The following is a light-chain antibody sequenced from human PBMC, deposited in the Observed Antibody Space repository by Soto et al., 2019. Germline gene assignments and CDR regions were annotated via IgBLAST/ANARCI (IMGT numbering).Light chain of an antibody. CDR2: EVT. V-gene: IGLV2-23*02. Sequence: QSVLTQPASVSGSLGQSITISCTRPSSDVWSFNFVSWYQQHPDKAPQVLIYEVTKRPPGVSNRFSGSKSGNTASLTISGLQADDEADYYCCSDAGSSSDVFGTGNKVTVL. J-gene: IGLJ1*01. CDR1: SSDVWSFNF. CDR3: CSDAGSSSDV.